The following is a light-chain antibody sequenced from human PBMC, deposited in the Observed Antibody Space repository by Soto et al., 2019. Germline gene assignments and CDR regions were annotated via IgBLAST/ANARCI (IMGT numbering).Light chain of an antibody. CDR1: SSNIGSNY. Sequence: QSVLTQRPSASGTPGQRVTISCSGSSSNIGSNYVYWYQQLPGTAPKLLIYRSNQRPSGVPDRFSDSKSGTSAALAISGLRSEDEADYYCAAWDDSLSGPVVFGGGTKVTVL. CDR3: AAWDDSLSGPVV. V-gene: IGLV1-47*01. J-gene: IGLJ2*01. CDR2: RSN.